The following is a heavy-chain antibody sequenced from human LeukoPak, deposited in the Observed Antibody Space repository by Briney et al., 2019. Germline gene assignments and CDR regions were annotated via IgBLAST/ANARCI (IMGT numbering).Heavy chain of an antibody. CDR1: GFTFSSYS. V-gene: IGHV3-48*04. Sequence: GGSLRLSCAASGFTFSSYSMNWVRQAPGKGLEWVSYISSSSSTIYYADSVKGRFTISRDNAKNSLYLQMNSLRAEDTAVYYCAREQIGYSSSWYSASDYWGQGTLVTASS. J-gene: IGHJ4*02. D-gene: IGHD6-13*01. CDR3: AREQIGYSSSWYSASDY. CDR2: ISSSSSTI.